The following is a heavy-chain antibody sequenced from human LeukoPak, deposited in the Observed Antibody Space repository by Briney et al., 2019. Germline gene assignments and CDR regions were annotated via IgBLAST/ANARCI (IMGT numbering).Heavy chain of an antibody. D-gene: IGHD3-22*01. Sequence: SETLSLTCTVSGGSISSGSYYWSWIRQPAGKGLEWIGRIYTSGSTNYNPSLKNRVTISVDTSKNQFSLKLSSVTAADTAVYYCARERDYYDSSGYVGWGQGTLVTVSS. CDR1: GGSISSGSYY. V-gene: IGHV4-61*02. CDR2: IYTSGST. CDR3: ARERDYYDSSGYVG. J-gene: IGHJ4*02.